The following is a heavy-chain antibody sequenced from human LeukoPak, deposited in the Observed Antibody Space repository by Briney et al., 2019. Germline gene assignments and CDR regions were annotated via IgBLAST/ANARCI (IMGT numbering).Heavy chain of an antibody. CDR1: GYTFTSYY. CDR3: ARVGLLTGYFFDY. J-gene: IGHJ4*02. V-gene: IGHV1-46*01. CDR2: INPSGGST. D-gene: IGHD3-9*01. Sequence: ASVKVSCKASGYTFTSYYMHWVRQAPGQGLEWMGIINPSGGSTSYAQKVQGRVTMTTDTSTSTAYMELRSLGSDETAVYYCARVGLLTGYFFDYWGQGTLVTVSS.